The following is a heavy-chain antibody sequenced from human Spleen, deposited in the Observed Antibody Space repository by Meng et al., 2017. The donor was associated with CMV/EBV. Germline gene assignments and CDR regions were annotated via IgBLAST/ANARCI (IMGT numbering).Heavy chain of an antibody. V-gene: IGHV3-49*04. CDR3: TRVVAAAGTQYNWFDP. CDR2: IRSKAYGGTT. Sequence: GESLKISCAASGFTVSSNYMSWVRQAPGKGLEWVGFIRSKAYGGTTEYAASVKGRFTISRDDSKSIAYLQMNSLKTEDTAVYYCTRVVAAAGTQYNWFDPWGQGTLVTVSS. J-gene: IGHJ5*02. CDR1: GFTVSSNY. D-gene: IGHD6-13*01.